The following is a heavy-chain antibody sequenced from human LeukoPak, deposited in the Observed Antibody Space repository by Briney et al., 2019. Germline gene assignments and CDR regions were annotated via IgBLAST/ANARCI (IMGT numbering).Heavy chain of an antibody. Sequence: SETLSLTCAVSGGSISSNNWWNWVRQPPGKGLEWIGSIYHSGSTYYNPSLKSRVTISVDTSKNQFSLKLSSVTAADTAVYYCARVKLAFDIWGQGTMVTVSS. J-gene: IGHJ3*02. CDR3: ARVKLAFDI. V-gene: IGHV4-4*02. CDR1: GGSISSNNW. CDR2: IYHSGST.